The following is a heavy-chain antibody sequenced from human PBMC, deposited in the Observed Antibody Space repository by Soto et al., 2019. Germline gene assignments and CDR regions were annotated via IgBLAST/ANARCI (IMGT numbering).Heavy chain of an antibody. CDR3: ARLWYVGNWFDP. Sequence: SETLSLTCTVSGGSISSSSYYWGWIRQPPGKGLEWIGSIYYSGSTYYNPSLKSRVTISVDTSKNQFSLKLSSVTAADTAVYYCARLWYVGNWFDPWGQGTLVTVSS. CDR1: GGSISSSSYY. D-gene: IGHD2-15*01. CDR2: IYYSGST. J-gene: IGHJ5*02. V-gene: IGHV4-39*01.